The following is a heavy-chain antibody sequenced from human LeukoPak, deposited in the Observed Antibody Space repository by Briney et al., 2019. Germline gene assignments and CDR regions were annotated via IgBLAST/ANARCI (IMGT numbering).Heavy chain of an antibody. V-gene: IGHV3-23*01. CDR3: AKTRGYCSGGACYSDY. CDR2: ISGSGDST. Sequence: GGSLRLSCAASGFTLSTYEMNWVRQAPGKGLEWVSGISGSGDSTYYTDSVKGRFTISRDNSKNTLYLQMNSLRAEDTAVYYCAKTRGYCSGGACYSDYWGQGTLVTVSS. D-gene: IGHD2-15*01. J-gene: IGHJ4*02. CDR1: GFTLSTYE.